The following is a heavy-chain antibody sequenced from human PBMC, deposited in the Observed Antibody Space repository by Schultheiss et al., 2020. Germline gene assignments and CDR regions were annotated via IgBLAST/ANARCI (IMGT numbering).Heavy chain of an antibody. D-gene: IGHD3-3*01. CDR1: GGSFSGYY. CDR3: ARATGGLRFLEWLPPYYFDY. V-gene: IGHV4-34*01. CDR2: INHSGST. J-gene: IGHJ4*02. Sequence: SETLSLTCAVYGGSFSGYYWSWIRQPPGKGLEWIGEINHSGSTNYNPSLKSRVTISVDTSKNQFSLKLSSVTAADTAVYYCARATGGLRFLEWLPPYYFDYWGEGTLVNVYS.